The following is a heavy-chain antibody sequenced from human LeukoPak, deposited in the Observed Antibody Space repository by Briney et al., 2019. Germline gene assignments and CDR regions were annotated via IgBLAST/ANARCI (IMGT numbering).Heavy chain of an antibody. J-gene: IGHJ4*02. CDR3: ATKQWLAPPPDS. CDR1: GFTFSKYW. CDR2: INTDGTVT. D-gene: IGHD6-19*01. Sequence: GGPLRLSCAASGFTFSKYWMLWVREAPGKGLESVSRINTDGTVTTYADSVKGRFTVSRDNADNTMFLQMNSVRDEDTAVYYCATKQWLAPPPDSWGQGTPVTVSS. V-gene: IGHV3-74*01.